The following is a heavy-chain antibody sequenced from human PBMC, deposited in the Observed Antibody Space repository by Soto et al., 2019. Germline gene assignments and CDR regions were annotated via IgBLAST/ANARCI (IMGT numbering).Heavy chain of an antibody. CDR2: ISYDGSNK. CDR3: AKDRLFQIAVAGPTDY. V-gene: IGHV3-30*18. D-gene: IGHD6-19*01. Sequence: GGSLRLSCAASGFTFSSYGMHWVRQAPGKGLEWVAVISYDGSNKYYADSVKGRFTISRDNSKNTLYLQMNSLRAEDTAVYYCAKDRLFQIAVAGPTDYWGQGTLVTVSS. J-gene: IGHJ4*02. CDR1: GFTFSSYG.